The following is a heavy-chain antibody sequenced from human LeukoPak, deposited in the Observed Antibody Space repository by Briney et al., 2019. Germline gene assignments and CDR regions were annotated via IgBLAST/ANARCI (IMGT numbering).Heavy chain of an antibody. Sequence: ASVKVSCKASGYTFTSYYMHWVRQAPGRGLEWMGIINPSGGSTSYAQKFQGRVTMTRDMSTSTVYMELSSLRSEDTAVYYCARTLSADYYDSSGLDYWGQGTLVTVSS. J-gene: IGHJ4*02. V-gene: IGHV1-46*01. CDR2: INPSGGST. CDR3: ARTLSADYYDSSGLDY. CDR1: GYTFTSYY. D-gene: IGHD3-22*01.